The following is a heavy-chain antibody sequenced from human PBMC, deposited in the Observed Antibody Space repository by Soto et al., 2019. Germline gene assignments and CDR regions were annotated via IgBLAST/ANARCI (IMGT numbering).Heavy chain of an antibody. J-gene: IGHJ1*01. CDR3: ARVLYYGDYEYFQH. CDR2: ISAYNGNT. CDR1: GYTFTSYG. V-gene: IGHV1-18*01. D-gene: IGHD4-17*01. Sequence: GASVKLTCKASGYTFTSYGISWVRQAPGQGLEWMGWISAYNGNTNYAQKLQGRVTMTTDTSTSTAYMELRSLRSDDTAVYYCARVLYYGDYEYFQHWGQGTLVTVSS.